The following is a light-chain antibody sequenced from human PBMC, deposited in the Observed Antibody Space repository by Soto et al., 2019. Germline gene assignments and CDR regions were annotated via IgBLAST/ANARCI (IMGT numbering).Light chain of an antibody. CDR1: QSLLHSNGYNY. CDR3: IQALQTPFT. CDR2: LGS. J-gene: IGKJ3*01. V-gene: IGKV2-28*01. Sequence: DIVMTQSPLSLPVTPGEPASISCRSSQSLLHSNGYNYLGWYLQKPGQSPQLLIYLGSNRASGVPDRFRGSGSGTDFTLTISRVEAEDVGVYYCIQALQTPFTFGPWTKVDIK.